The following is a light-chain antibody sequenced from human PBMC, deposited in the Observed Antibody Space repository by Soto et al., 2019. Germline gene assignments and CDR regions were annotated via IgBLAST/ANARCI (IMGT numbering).Light chain of an antibody. V-gene: IGKV4-1*01. J-gene: IGKJ4*01. CDR1: QSVLYSSNNKNY. CDR3: QHYYSTALT. CDR2: WAS. Sequence: DIVMTQSPDSLAVSLGERATINCKSSQSVLYSSNNKNYLAWYQQKPGQPPKLLIYWASTRESGVPDRFSGSGCGTDFTLTISSLQAEDVAVYYCQHYYSTALTFGGGTKVEIK.